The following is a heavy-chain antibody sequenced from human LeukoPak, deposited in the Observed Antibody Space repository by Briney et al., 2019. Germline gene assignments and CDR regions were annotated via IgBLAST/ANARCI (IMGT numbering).Heavy chain of an antibody. CDR1: GFTFSNYG. Sequence: GGSLRLSCAASGFTFSNYGMHWVRQAPGKGLEWVAFIRYDGSNKYYADSVKGRFTISRDNSKNTLFLQLNSLRAEDTAVYYCARVLVGSSSWLFDPWGQGTLVTVSS. CDR2: IRYDGSNK. J-gene: IGHJ5*02. CDR3: ARVLVGSSSWLFDP. D-gene: IGHD6-13*01. V-gene: IGHV3-30*02.